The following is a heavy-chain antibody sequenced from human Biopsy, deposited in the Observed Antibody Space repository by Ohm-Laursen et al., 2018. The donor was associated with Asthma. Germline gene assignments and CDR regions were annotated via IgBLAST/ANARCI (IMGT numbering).Heavy chain of an antibody. CDR3: ARVDGVVEAATRLGGMDV. CDR1: GFTFSSFG. J-gene: IGHJ6*02. D-gene: IGHD2-15*01. Sequence: SLRLSCSAPGFTFSSFGMHWVRQTPVKGLEWVAVISFDGSNKYYADSVKGRSTISRDNSKNTLYLQMTSLSAEDSAVYYCARVDGVVEAATRLGGMDVWGQGTTVTVSS. CDR2: ISFDGSNK. V-gene: IGHV3-30*03.